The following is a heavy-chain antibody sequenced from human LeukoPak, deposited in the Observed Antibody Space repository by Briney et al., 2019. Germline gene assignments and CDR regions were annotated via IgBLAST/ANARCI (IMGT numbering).Heavy chain of an antibody. J-gene: IGHJ5*02. D-gene: IGHD1-26*01. V-gene: IGHV6-1*01. CDR2: TYYRSNWNS. Sequence: SQTLSLTCAISGDSVSSTSASWNWIRQSPSRGLEWLGRTYYRSNWNSDYAVSVKSRITINPDTSKNQFSLHLNSVTLEDTAVYYCARDPDSSYEWGPFDPWGQGTLVTVSS. CDR3: ARDPDSSYEWGPFDP. CDR1: GDSVSSTSAS.